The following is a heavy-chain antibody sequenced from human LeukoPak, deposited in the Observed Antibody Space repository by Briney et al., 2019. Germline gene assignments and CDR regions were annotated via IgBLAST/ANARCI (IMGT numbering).Heavy chain of an antibody. V-gene: IGHV3-30*04. Sequence: PGGSLRLSCAASGFTFSSYVMHWVRQAPGKGLEWVAIISYDGSNEYYADSVKGRFTISRDNSRNTLYLQMNSLRPQDTAVYYCARGARKGDDYGGFFDYWGQGTLVTVSS. CDR3: ARGARKGDDYGGFFDY. CDR2: ISYDGSNE. D-gene: IGHD4-23*01. CDR1: GFTFSSYV. J-gene: IGHJ4*02.